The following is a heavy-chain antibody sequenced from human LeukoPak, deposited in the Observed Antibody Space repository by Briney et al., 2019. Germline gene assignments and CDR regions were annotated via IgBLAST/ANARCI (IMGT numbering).Heavy chain of an antibody. V-gene: IGHV4-39*01. D-gene: IGHD6-13*01. J-gene: IGHJ6*03. CDR1: GGSINWSSYY. Sequence: SETLSLTCTVSGGSINWSSYYWGWLRQPPGKGLEWIGSIYYSGSPYYNPSLKSRVTISVDTSKNQFSPNLNSVTAADTAVYYCATLSGYYYYMDVRGKGTTVTVSS. CDR3: ATLSGYYYYMDV. CDR2: IYYSGSP.